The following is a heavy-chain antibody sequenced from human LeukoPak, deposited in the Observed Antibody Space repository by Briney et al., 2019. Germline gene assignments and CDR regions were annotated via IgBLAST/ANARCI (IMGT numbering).Heavy chain of an antibody. CDR1: GDSISDYY. D-gene: IGHD2/OR15-2a*01. CDR2: IYTNGIT. J-gene: IGHJ4*02. Sequence: SETLSLTCTVSGDSISDYYWSWIRQPAGKGLELIGRIYTNGITNYNPSLKSRVTTSVDTSKNQLSLRLSSVTAADTAVYYCARDNSVDPYDYWGQGTLVTVSS. CDR3: ARDNSVDPYDY. V-gene: IGHV4-4*07.